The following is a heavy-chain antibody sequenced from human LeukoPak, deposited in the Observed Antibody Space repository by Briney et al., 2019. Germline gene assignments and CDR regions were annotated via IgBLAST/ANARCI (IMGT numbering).Heavy chain of an antibody. CDR3: ARRRYNIDY. CDR2: IYYSGST. Sequence: SETLSLTCTVSGGSISSSSYYWGWIRQPPGKGLEWIGSIYYSGSTYYNPSLKSRVTISGDTSKNQFSLKLSSVTAADTAVYYCARRRYNIDYWGQGTLVTVSS. D-gene: IGHD1-1*01. CDR1: GGSISSSSYY. J-gene: IGHJ4*02. V-gene: IGHV4-39*01.